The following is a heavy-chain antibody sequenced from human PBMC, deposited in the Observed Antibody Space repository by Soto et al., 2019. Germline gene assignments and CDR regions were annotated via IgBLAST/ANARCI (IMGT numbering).Heavy chain of an antibody. CDR2: INAGNGNT. Sequence: AALVKVSCKASGYTFTSYAMHWVRQAPGQRLEWMGWINAGNGNTKYSQKFRGRVTITRDTSASTAYMELSSLRSEDTAVYYCARAFIAAAGTRGPTSMDVWGQGTTVTVSS. CDR1: GYTFTSYA. J-gene: IGHJ6*02. CDR3: ARAFIAAAGTRGPTSMDV. D-gene: IGHD6-13*01. V-gene: IGHV1-3*01.